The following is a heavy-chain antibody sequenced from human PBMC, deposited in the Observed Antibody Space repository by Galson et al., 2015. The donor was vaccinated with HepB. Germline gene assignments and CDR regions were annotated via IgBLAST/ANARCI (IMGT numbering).Heavy chain of an antibody. CDR3: AKDLFPISAVALQH. D-gene: IGHD6-19*01. CDR1: GFTFSSYS. V-gene: IGHV3-21*01. J-gene: IGHJ1*01. Sequence: SLRLSCAASGFTFSSYSMNWVRQAPGKGLEWVSSISSSSSYIYYADSVKGRFTISRDNAKNSLYLQMNSLRAEDTAVYYCAKDLFPISAVALQHWGQGTLVTVSS. CDR2: ISSSSSYI.